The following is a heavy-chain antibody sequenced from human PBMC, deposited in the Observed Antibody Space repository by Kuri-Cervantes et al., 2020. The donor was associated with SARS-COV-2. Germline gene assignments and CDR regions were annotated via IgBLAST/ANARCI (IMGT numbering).Heavy chain of an antibody. CDR2: ISWNSGSI. J-gene: IGHJ6*04. V-gene: IGHV3-9*01. CDR3: AKAGDIVVVPAAMDV. Sequence: GGSLRLSCAASGFTFDDYAMHWVRQAPGKGLEWASGISWNSGSIGYADSVKGRFTISRDNAKNSLYLQMNSLRAEDTALYYCAKAGDIVVVPAAMDVWGKGTTVTVSS. CDR1: GFTFDDYA. D-gene: IGHD2-2*01.